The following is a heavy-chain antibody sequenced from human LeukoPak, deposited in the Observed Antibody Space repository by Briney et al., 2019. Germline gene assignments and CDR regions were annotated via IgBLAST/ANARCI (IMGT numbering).Heavy chain of an antibody. V-gene: IGHV4-39*07. CDR3: ARAAKVRAFDY. Sequence: SETLSLTCTVSGGSISSSSYYWGWIRQPPGKGLEWIGSIYYSGSTYYNPSLKSRVTISVDTSKNQFSLKLSSVTAADTAVYYCARAAKVRAFDYWGQGTLVTVSS. J-gene: IGHJ4*02. D-gene: IGHD3-10*01. CDR2: IYYSGST. CDR1: GGSISSSSYY.